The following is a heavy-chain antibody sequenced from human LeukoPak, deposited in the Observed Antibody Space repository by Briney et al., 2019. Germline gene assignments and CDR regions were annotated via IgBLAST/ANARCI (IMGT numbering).Heavy chain of an antibody. Sequence: PGGSLRLSCAASGFTFSDYNMRWIRQAPGKGLEWVSSISRSGSTKYYADSVKGRFTISRDNAKNPLFLQMNSLRAEDTAVYYCIRGFPVYCGGERYLSDYRGLGTLVPVSS. D-gene: IGHD2-21*01. CDR2: ISRSGSTK. V-gene: IGHV3-11*01. J-gene: IGHJ4*02. CDR3: IRGFPVYCGGERYLSDY. CDR1: GFTFSDYN.